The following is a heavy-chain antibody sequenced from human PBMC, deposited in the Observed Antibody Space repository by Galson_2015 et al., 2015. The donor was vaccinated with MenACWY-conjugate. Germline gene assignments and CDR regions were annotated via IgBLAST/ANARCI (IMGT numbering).Heavy chain of an antibody. V-gene: IGHV1-69*06. Sequence: SVKVSCKASGGTFSSYAISWVRQAPGQGLEWMGGIIPIFGTANYAQKFQGRVTITADKSTSTAYMELSSLRSEDTAVYYCAGGYYYDSSGYYNFDYWGQGTLVTVSS. CDR1: GGTFSSYA. J-gene: IGHJ4*02. CDR2: IIPIFGTA. CDR3: AGGYYYDSSGYYNFDY. D-gene: IGHD3-22*01.